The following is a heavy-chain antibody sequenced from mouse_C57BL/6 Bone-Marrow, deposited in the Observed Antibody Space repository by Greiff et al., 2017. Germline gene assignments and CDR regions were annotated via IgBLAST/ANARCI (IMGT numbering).Heavy chain of an antibody. Sequence: DVMLVESGGGLVQPGGSMKLSCVASGFTFSNYWMNWVRQSPEKGLEWVAQIRLKSDNYATHYAESVKGRFTISRDDSKSSVYLQMNNLRAEDTGIYYCTAAVVAPFAYWGQGTLVTVSA. J-gene: IGHJ3*01. CDR1: GFTFSNYW. CDR3: TAAVVAPFAY. V-gene: IGHV6-3*01. D-gene: IGHD1-1*01. CDR2: IRLKSDNYAT.